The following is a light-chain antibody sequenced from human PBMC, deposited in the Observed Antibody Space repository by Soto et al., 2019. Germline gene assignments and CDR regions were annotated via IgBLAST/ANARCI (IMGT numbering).Light chain of an antibody. J-gene: IGKJ1*01. V-gene: IGKV3-15*01. CDR2: GAS. CDR1: QSVTSK. CDR3: QQYNNWPWT. Sequence: EVGMTQSRATLSGSRGEIATLSCRASQSVTSKLAWYQQKPGQAPRLLIYGASTRATGLPARFSGSGSGTEFTLTISSLQSEDFAVYHCQQYNNWPWTFGQGTKVDIK.